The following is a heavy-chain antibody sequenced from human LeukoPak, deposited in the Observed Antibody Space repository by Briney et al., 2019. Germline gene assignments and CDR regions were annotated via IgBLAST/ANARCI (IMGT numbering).Heavy chain of an antibody. V-gene: IGHV3-33*01. CDR1: GFTFSSYG. CDR3: ARALFNYDSSGLTY. Sequence: GRSLRLSCAASGFTFSSYGMHWVRQAPGKGLEWVALIWYDGSNKYYADSVKGRFTISRDNSKNTLYLQMNSLRAEDTAVYYCARALFNYDSSGLTYWGQGALVTVSS. D-gene: IGHD3-22*01. J-gene: IGHJ4*02. CDR2: IWYDGSNK.